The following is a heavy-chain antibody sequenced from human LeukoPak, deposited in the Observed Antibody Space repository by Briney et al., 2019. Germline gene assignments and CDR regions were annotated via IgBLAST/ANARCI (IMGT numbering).Heavy chain of an antibody. V-gene: IGHV4-39*07. Sequence: SETLSLTCTVSGGSISSSSYYWGWIRQPPGKGLEWIGSIYCSGSTYYNPSLKSRVTISVDTSKNQFSLKLSSVTAADTAVYYCARDPVKLGDYYGMDVWGQGTTVTVSS. D-gene: IGHD7-27*01. CDR1: GGSISSSSYY. CDR3: ARDPVKLGDYYGMDV. J-gene: IGHJ6*02. CDR2: IYCSGST.